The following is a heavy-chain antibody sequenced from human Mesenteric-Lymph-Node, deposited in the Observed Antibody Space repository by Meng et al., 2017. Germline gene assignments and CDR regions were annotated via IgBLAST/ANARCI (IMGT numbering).Heavy chain of an antibody. CDR2: ITPFNGNT. CDR1: GYTFTYRY. J-gene: IGHJ3*02. Sequence: SVQISCKASGYTFTYRYLHWVRQAPGQALEWRGWITPFNGNTNYAQKFQDRVTITRDRSMSTAYMELSSLRSEDTAVYYCARLLVGANNGDAFDIWGHGTMVTVSS. D-gene: IGHD1-26*01. V-gene: IGHV1-45*02. CDR3: ARLLVGANNGDAFDI.